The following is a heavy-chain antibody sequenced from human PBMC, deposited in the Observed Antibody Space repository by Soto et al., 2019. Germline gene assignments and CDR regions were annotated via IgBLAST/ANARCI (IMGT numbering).Heavy chain of an antibody. V-gene: IGHV3-74*01. D-gene: IGHD5-12*01. CDR2: IYRDGTT. J-gene: IGHJ4*02. Sequence: PGGSLRLSCAVSGFSLNNYWMHWVRQRPGKGLVWVARIYRDGTTSYADSVKGRFTISRDNAKNTVSLQMNSLKDEDTAVYYCMRGNPGYGNFDNWGQGTLVTVSS. CDR1: GFSLNNYW. CDR3: MRGNPGYGNFDN.